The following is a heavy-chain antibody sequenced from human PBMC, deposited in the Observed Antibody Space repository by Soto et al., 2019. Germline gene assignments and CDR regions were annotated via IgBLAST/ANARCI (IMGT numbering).Heavy chain of an antibody. CDR1: GFSLSTSGRT. D-gene: IGHD6-13*01. CDR3: TLRQDSSRGPIY. V-gene: IGHV2-5*01. CDR2: GG. Sequence: QITLKESGPTLVKPTETLTLTCSVSGFSLSTSGRTLSWIRQPPGKAPEWLALGGQYSPSLQSRVTFTKDTSKNQVVLTLTDMDPADTATYYCTLRQDSSRGPIYWGQGILVTVSS. J-gene: IGHJ4*02.